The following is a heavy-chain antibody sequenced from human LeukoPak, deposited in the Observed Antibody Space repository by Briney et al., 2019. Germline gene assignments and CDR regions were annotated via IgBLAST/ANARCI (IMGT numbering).Heavy chain of an antibody. CDR3: ARVQWELRGVGSYFEY. Sequence: PGGSLRLSCVVSGFTFSSYWMSWVRQAPGKGLEWVANIKQDGSEKYYVDSVKGRFTMSRDNAKYSLYLQMNSLRAEDTAVYYCARVQWELRGVGSYFEYWGQGALVTVSS. J-gene: IGHJ4*02. CDR1: GFTFSSYW. CDR2: IKQDGSEK. D-gene: IGHD1-26*01. V-gene: IGHV3-7*01.